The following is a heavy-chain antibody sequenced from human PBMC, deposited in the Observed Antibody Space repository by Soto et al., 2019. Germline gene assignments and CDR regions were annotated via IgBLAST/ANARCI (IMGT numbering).Heavy chain of an antibody. Sequence: EVQLLESGGGLVQPGGSLRLSWAGSGFTFSLYAMTWVRKAPGKGLEWVSTLSDSGGHTYYADSVKGRFTISRDNPKNTLYLQMNSLRAEDTAVYYCAKDSQSVSVSAARVYGMDVWGQGTTVTVS. D-gene: IGHD2-2*01. CDR3: AKDSQSVSVSAARVYGMDV. J-gene: IGHJ6*02. V-gene: IGHV3-23*01. CDR1: GFTFSLYA. CDR2: LSDSGGHT.